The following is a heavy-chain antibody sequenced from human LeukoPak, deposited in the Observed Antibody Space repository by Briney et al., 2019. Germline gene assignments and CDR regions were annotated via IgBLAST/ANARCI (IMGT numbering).Heavy chain of an antibody. CDR2: ISTYNGNA. CDR1: GYTFTSCG. CDR3: ARDLDGSGSCYTDY. D-gene: IGHD3-10*01. V-gene: IGHV1-18*01. J-gene: IGHJ4*02. Sequence: GASVKVSCKASGYTFTSCGISRVRQAPGQGLEWMGWISTYNGNANYAQKLPGRVTMTTDTSTSTAYMELRSLRSDDTAVYYCARDLDGSGSCYTDYWGQGTLVSVSS.